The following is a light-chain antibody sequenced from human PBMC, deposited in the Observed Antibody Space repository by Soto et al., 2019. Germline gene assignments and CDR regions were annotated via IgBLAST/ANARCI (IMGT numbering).Light chain of an antibody. CDR1: SGGIASNY. CDR3: QSYHSGNVV. V-gene: IGLV6-57*04. Sequence: NFMLTQPHSVSESPGKTVTISYTRSSGGIASNYVQWYQQRPGSAPTPVIYEDNERPSGVPDRFSGSIDSSSNSASLTISGLKTDDEADYYCQSYHSGNVVFGGGTKVTVL. CDR2: EDN. J-gene: IGLJ2*01.